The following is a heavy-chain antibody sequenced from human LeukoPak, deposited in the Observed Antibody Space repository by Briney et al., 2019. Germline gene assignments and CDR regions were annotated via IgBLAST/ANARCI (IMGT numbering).Heavy chain of an antibody. CDR1: GFTFSSYA. CDR2: ISGSGGST. D-gene: IGHD2-15*01. CDR3: ARDAPRILPPRRRGGHYYYGMDV. V-gene: IGHV3-23*01. Sequence: GGSLRLSCAASGFTFSSYAMSWVRQAPGKGLEWVSAISGSGGSTYYADSVKGRFTISRDNSKNTLYLQMNSLRAEDTAVYYCARDAPRILPPRRRGGHYYYGMDVWGQGTTVTVSS. J-gene: IGHJ6*02.